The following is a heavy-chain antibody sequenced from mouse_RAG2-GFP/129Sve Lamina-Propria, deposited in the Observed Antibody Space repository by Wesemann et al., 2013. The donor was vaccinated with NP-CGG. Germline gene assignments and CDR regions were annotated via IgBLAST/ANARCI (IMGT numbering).Heavy chain of an antibody. J-gene: IGHJ2*01. CDR3: TRDLTTVVGFDY. V-gene: IGHV1-82*01. Sequence: QVQLQQSGPELVKPGASVKISCKASGYAFSSSWMNWVKQRPGKGLEWIGRIYPGDGDTNYNGKFKGKATLTADKSSSTAYMQLSSLTSEDSAVYYCTRDLTTVVGFDYWGQGTTLTVSS. D-gene: IGHD1-1*01. CDR2: IYPGDGDT. CDR1: GYAFSSSW.